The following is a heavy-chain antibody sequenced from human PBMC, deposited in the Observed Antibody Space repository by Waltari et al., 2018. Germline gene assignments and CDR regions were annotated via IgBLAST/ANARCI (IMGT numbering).Heavy chain of an antibody. CDR2: INHSGST. CDR1: GGSFSGYY. J-gene: IGHJ4*02. D-gene: IGHD6-13*01. Sequence: QVQLQQWGAGLLKPSETLSLTCAVYGGSFSGYYWSWIRQPPGKGLEWIGGINHSGSTNYNPSLKSRVTISVDTSKNQFSLKLSSVTTADTAVYYCAREADHQAAAGTFDYWGQGTLVTVSS. CDR3: AREADHQAAAGTFDY. V-gene: IGHV4-34*01.